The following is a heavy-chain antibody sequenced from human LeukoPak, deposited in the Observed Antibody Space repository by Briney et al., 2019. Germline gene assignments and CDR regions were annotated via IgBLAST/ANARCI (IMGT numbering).Heavy chain of an antibody. D-gene: IGHD3-22*01. CDR3: ARLRKYYYDSSGYYLRYYFDY. Sequence: SETLSLTCAVSDVSFSHYYWSWIRQPPGKGLEWIGEINHSGTTNYNSSLKSRVTISIDTSKTQFSLKLNSVTAADTAVYYCARLRKYYYDSSGYYLRYYFDYWGQGTLISVSS. CDR2: INHSGTT. J-gene: IGHJ4*02. V-gene: IGHV4-34*01. CDR1: DVSFSHYY.